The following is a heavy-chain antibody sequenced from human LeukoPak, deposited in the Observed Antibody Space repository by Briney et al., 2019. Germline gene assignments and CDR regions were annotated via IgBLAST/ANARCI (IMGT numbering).Heavy chain of an antibody. Sequence: PGGSLRLSCAASGFTFSSYEMNWVRQAPGKGPEWVSYISSSGSTKYYADSVKGRFTISRDNAKNSLYLQVNSLRAEDTAVYYCATSNTLHYWGQGTLVTVSS. J-gene: IGHJ4*02. CDR3: ATSNTLHY. CDR1: GFTFSSYE. V-gene: IGHV3-48*03. CDR2: ISSSGSTK. D-gene: IGHD4-11*01.